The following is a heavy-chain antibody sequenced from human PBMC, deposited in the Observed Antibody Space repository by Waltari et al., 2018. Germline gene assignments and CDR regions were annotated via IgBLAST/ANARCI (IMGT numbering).Heavy chain of an antibody. D-gene: IGHD3-3*01. CDR1: GFTFDDYT. Sequence: EVQLVEAGGVVVQPGGSLRLSCAASGFTFDDYTMTWVRQAPGRGLEWVSLISWDGCSTYYADSVKGRFTISRDNSKNSLYLQMNSLRTEDTALYYCAKDQRNRYYDFWSGFDYWGQGTLVTVSS. V-gene: IGHV3-43*01. CDR2: ISWDGCST. CDR3: AKDQRNRYYDFWSGFDY. J-gene: IGHJ4*02.